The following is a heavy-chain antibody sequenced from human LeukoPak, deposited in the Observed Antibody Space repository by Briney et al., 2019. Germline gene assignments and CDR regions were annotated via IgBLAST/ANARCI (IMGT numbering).Heavy chain of an antibody. CDR1: GFTLSSYN. Sequence: GGSLRLSCAASGFTLSSYNMNWVRQAPGKGLELVSSISSSSSYIYYADSVKGRFTISRDNAKNSLYLQMNSLRVEDTAVYYCARDHTVVVAAPNNIYYYYYMDVWGKGTTVTVSS. V-gene: IGHV3-21*01. CDR3: ARDHTVVVAAPNNIYYYYYMDV. J-gene: IGHJ6*03. D-gene: IGHD2-21*02. CDR2: ISSSSSYI.